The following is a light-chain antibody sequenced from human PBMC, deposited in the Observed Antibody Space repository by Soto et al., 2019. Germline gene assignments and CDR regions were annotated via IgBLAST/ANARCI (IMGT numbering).Light chain of an antibody. Sequence: DIVLTQAPGTQSSSPGQRPTLCCXXSQSVSSGYLAWYQQKPGQAPRLLIYGASNRATGIPDRFSGSGSGTDFTLTISRLEPEDFAVYYCQQYGSSPRTFGQGTKVDIK. CDR1: QSVSSGY. CDR3: QQYGSSPRT. CDR2: GAS. J-gene: IGKJ1*01. V-gene: IGKV3-20*01.